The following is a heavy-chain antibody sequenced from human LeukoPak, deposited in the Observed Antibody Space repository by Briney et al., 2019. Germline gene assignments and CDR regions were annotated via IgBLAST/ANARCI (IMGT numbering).Heavy chain of an antibody. J-gene: IGHJ1*01. V-gene: IGHV4-34*01. CDR2: INHSGSTS. CDR3: ARLTGWNYAPEYFQH. D-gene: IGHD1-7*01. CDR1: GESFSGYF. Sequence: SETLSLTCAVYGESFSGYFWNWIRQPPGKGLEWIGEINHSGSTSNHNPSLKSRVTMSVDTSKSRFSLKLSSVTAADTAVYYCARLTGWNYAPEYFQHWGQGTLVTVSS.